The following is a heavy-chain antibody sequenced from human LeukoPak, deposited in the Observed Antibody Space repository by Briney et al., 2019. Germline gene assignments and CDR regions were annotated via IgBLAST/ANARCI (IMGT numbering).Heavy chain of an antibody. Sequence: GGSPRLSCTASGFTFGDYAMSWVRQAPGKGLEWVGFIRSKAYGGTTEYAASVKGRFTISRDDSKSIAYLQMNSLKTEDTAVYYCTRVKWLRTFDYWGQGTLVTVSS. D-gene: IGHD5-12*01. CDR1: GFTFGDYA. J-gene: IGHJ4*02. V-gene: IGHV3-49*04. CDR2: IRSKAYGGTT. CDR3: TRVKWLRTFDY.